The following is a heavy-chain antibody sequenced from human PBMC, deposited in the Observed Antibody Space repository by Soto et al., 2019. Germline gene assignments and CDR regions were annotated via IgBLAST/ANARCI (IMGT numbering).Heavy chain of an antibody. Sequence: GASVKVSCKASGYTFTGYYMHGVGQAAGRGRGGVGWINPNRGGTNYAQKFQDRVTMTRDTSITTAYMELSRLRSDDTAVYYCARGYYYDSSGYYYGYYFDYWGQGTLVTVSS. CDR1: GYTFTGYY. CDR2: INPNRGGT. D-gene: IGHD3-22*01. J-gene: IGHJ4*02. V-gene: IGHV1-2*02. CDR3: ARGYYYDSSGYYYGYYFDY.